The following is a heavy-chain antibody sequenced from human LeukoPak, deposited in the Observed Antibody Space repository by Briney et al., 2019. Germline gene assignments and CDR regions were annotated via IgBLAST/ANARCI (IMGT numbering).Heavy chain of an antibody. D-gene: IGHD3-22*01. CDR2: INPNGGGT. CDR1: GYTFTGYY. V-gene: IGHV1-2*02. CDR3: ARSIGYYDSSGVSGDV. Sequence: ASVKVSCKASGYTFTGYYMHWVRQAPGQGLEWMGWINPNGGGTNYAQKFQGRVTMTRDTSISIAYMELSRLRSDDTAVYYCARSIGYYDSSGVSGDVWGKGPTVTVSS. J-gene: IGHJ6*04.